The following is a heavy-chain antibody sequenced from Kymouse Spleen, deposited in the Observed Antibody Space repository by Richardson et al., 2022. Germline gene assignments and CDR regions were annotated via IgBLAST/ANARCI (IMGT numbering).Heavy chain of an antibody. CDR3: AKDTLLWFGDPSYYYYYYGMDV. Sequence: QVQLVESGGGVVQPGRSLRLSCAASGFTFSSYGMHWVRQAPGKGLEWVAVISYDGSNKYYADSVKGRFTISRDNSKNTLYLQMNSLRAEDTAVYYCAKDTLLWFGDPSYYYYYYGMDVWGQGTTVTVSS. J-gene: IGHJ6*02. V-gene: IGHV3-30*18. D-gene: IGHD3-10*01. CDR2: ISYDGSNK. CDR1: GFTFSSYG.